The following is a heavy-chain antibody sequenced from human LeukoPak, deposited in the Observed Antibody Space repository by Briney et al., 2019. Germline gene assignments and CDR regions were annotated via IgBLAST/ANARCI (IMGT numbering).Heavy chain of an antibody. CDR2: ISGSGGST. V-gene: IGHV3-23*01. Sequence: QAGGSLRLSCAASGFTFSSYGMSWVRQAPGKGLEWVSAISGSGGSTYYADSVKGRFTISRDNSKNTLYLQMNSLRAEDTAVYYCAKDPLGYYDSSGYIDYWGQGTLVTVSS. CDR1: GFTFSSYG. D-gene: IGHD3-22*01. J-gene: IGHJ4*02. CDR3: AKDPLGYYDSSGYIDY.